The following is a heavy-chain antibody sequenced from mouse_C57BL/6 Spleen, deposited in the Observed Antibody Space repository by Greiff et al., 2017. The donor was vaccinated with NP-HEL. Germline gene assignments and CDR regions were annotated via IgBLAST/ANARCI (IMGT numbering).Heavy chain of an antibody. CDR1: GYAFSSSW. D-gene: IGHD2-4*01. V-gene: IGHV1-82*01. Sequence: VQLQQSGPELVKPGASVKISCKASGYAFSSSWMTWVKQRPGKGLEWIGRIYPGDGGTNYNGKFKGKATLTADKSSSTAYMQLSSLTSEDSAVYFCATSEGLRRYAMDYWGQGTSVTVSS. CDR3: ATSEGLRRYAMDY. J-gene: IGHJ4*01. CDR2: IYPGDGGT.